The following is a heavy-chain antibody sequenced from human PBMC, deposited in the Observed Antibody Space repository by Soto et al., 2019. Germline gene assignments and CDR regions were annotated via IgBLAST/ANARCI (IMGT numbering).Heavy chain of an antibody. CDR1: GFTFSSYA. D-gene: IGHD3-16*01. CDR2: IGNYGGDI. V-gene: IGHV3-23*01. J-gene: IGHJ4*02. CDR3: AKKYLGDYPFDN. Sequence: EVQLLESGGSLVQPGGSLRLSCAGSGFTFSSYAMAWVRQAPGKGLEWVSSIGNYGGDISYADSVKGRFTVSRDNSKNTLYLQMDSLRAEDTAIYYCAKKYLGDYPFDNCGQGTLVTVSS.